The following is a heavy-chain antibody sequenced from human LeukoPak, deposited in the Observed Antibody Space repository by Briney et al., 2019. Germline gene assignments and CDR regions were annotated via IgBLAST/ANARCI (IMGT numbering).Heavy chain of an antibody. CDR3: ARVHPITMVRGVTYDP. CDR1: GYTFTSYG. J-gene: IGHJ5*02. CDR2: ISAYNGNT. V-gene: IGHV1-18*01. Sequence: ASVKVSCKASGYTFTSYGISWVRQAPGQGLEWMGWISAYNGNTSYAQKLQGRVTMTTDTSTSTAYMELRSLRSDDTAVYYCARVHPITMVRGVTYDPWGQGTLVTVSS. D-gene: IGHD3-10*01.